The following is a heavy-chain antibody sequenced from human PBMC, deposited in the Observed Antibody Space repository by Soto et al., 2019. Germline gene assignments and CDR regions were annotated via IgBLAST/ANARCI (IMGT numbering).Heavy chain of an antibody. Sequence: GGSLRLSCAASGFTFSSYGMHWVRQAPGKGLEWVAVISYDGSNKYYADSVKGRFTISRDNSKNTLYLQMNSLRAEDTAVYYCAKSYVWFGELPGDYYYYYMDVWGKGTTVTVSS. J-gene: IGHJ6*03. CDR1: GFTFSSYG. D-gene: IGHD3-10*01. CDR3: AKSYVWFGELPGDYYYYYMDV. CDR2: ISYDGSNK. V-gene: IGHV3-30*18.